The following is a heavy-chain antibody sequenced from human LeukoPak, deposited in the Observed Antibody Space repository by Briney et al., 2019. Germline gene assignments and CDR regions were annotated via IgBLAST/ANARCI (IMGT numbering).Heavy chain of an antibody. D-gene: IGHD3-22*01. CDR1: GGSISSYY. CDR3: ARDYYDSSGYSHYWYFDL. J-gene: IGHJ2*01. Sequence: PSETLSLTCTVSGGSISSYYWSWIRQPAGKGLEWIGRIYTCGSTNYNPSLKSRVTMSVDTSKNQFSLKLSSVTAADTAVYYCARDYYDSSGYSHYWYFDLWGRGTLVTVSS. V-gene: IGHV4-4*07. CDR2: IYTCGST.